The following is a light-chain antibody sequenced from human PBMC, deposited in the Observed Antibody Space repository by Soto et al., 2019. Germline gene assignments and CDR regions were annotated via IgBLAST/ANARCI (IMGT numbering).Light chain of an antibody. V-gene: IGKV3D-7*01. CDR3: QQDCDLPWT. J-gene: IGKJ1*01. CDR2: GAS. Sequence: PGKRVTLSCRASQSVRSSYLTWYQHKAGQAPRLLIYGASTRATSIPARFSGSGSGPDFTLTISSLQPEDFAVYCCQQDCDLPWTCGQGTKVEI. CDR1: QSVRSSY.